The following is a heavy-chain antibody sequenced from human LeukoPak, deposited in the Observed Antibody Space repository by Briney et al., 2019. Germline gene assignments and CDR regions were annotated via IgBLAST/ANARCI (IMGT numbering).Heavy chain of an antibody. J-gene: IGHJ4*02. V-gene: IGHV3-11*06. Sequence: GGPLRLSCAASGFTFSDYYMSWIRQAPGKGLEWVSHISRSSSYTNYADSVKGRFTISRDNAKNSLFLQMNSLRAEDTAVYYCARGSSSAWYFGYWGQGTLVTVSS. CDR1: GFTFSDYY. CDR3: ARGSSSAWYFGY. D-gene: IGHD6-19*01. CDR2: ISRSSSYT.